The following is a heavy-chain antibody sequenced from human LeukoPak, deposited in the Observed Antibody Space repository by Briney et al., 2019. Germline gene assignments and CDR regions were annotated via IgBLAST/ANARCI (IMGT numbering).Heavy chain of an antibody. CDR2: IYYSGST. J-gene: IGHJ5*02. CDR1: DGSISNYF. CDR3: ARGVLHYDSSGYNNWFDP. Sequence: SETLSLTFTVSDGSISNYFWSWIRQAPGKGLEWIGYIYYSGSTNYNPSLKSRVTISVDTSKNQFSLKLSSATAADPAVYYCARGVLHYDSSGYNNWFDPWGQGTLVTVSS. D-gene: IGHD3-22*01. V-gene: IGHV4-59*08.